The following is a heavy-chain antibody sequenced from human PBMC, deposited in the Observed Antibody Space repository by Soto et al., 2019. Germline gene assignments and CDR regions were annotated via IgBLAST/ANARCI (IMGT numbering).Heavy chain of an antibody. CDR1: GGSISTYY. CDR3: ARNLKEYCSDGKCNWFDP. J-gene: IGHJ5*02. D-gene: IGHD2-15*01. V-gene: IGHV4-59*01. CDR2: IYYSGST. Sequence: SVTLSLTSTVSGGSISTYYWTWIRQHPGKGLEWIGDIYYSGSTNYNPSLKSRVTISVDTSKNQFSLQLRSVTAADTAVYYCARNLKEYCSDGKCNWFDPWGQGTLVTVS.